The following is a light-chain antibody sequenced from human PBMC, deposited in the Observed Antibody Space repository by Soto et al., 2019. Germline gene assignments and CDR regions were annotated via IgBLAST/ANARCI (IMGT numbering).Light chain of an antibody. CDR2: GAS. V-gene: IGKV3-15*01. CDR3: LQDINYPWT. J-gene: IGKJ1*01. Sequence: TVMTQSPATLSVSPGERATLSCRASQSVNSNLAWYQQKLGQAPRVLIFGASTRATGIPARFSGSGSGTEFSLAISSLQPEDSATYYCLQDINYPWTFGQGTKVDIK. CDR1: QSVNSN.